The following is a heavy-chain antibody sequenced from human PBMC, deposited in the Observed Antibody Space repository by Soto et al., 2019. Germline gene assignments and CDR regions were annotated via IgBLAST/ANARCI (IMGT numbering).Heavy chain of an antibody. CDR1: GFSLSTTAVG. V-gene: IGHV2-5*01. CDR3: AHVSGCLFDY. D-gene: IGHD6-19*01. CDR2: IYWNDDN. Sequence: QITLKESGPTLVKPTQTLTLTCTFSGFSLSTTAVGVGWIRQPPGKALEWLALIYWNDDNHYSPSLKNRLTVIRDTSKNQVVLTMTNMDPVDTGTYYCAHVSGCLFDYWGQGTLVTVSS. J-gene: IGHJ4*02.